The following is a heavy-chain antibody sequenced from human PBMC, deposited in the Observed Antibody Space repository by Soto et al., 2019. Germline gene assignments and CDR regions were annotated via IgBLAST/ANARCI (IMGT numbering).Heavy chain of an antibody. CDR1: GGSVSSGSYY. Sequence: PSETLSLTCTVSGGSVSSGSYYWSWIRQPPGKGLEWIGYIYYSGSTNYNPSLKSRVTISVDTSKNQFSLKLSSVTAADTAVYYCARRRVRHKWFDPWGQGTLVTVSS. CDR3: ARRRVRHKWFDP. CDR2: IYYSGST. V-gene: IGHV4-61*01. D-gene: IGHD3-16*01. J-gene: IGHJ5*02.